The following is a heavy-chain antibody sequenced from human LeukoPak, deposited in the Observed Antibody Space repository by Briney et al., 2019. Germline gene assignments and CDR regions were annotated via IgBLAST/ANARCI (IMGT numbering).Heavy chain of an antibody. CDR3: AKSQDGGRLFHFDY. D-gene: IGHD1-26*01. V-gene: IGHV3-23*01. J-gene: IGHJ4*01. Sequence: PGESLRLSCAASGFTFSSYAMSWVRQAPGKGLEWVSVISGSGGSTYTADSVKGRFTIFRDNSKNTLYQQMNSLRAEDTAVYFCAKSQDGGRLFHFDYWGQGTLVT. CDR1: GFTFSSYA. CDR2: ISGSGGST.